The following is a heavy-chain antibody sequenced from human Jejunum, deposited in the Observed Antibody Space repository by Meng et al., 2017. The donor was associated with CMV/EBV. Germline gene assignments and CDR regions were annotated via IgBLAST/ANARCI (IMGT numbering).Heavy chain of an antibody. J-gene: IGHJ4*02. Sequence: RVDLRLFRQATGRALDWLGFGFWDDDKRYDPSLKNRVTITEDAPRQEVILTMNNMDPEDTATYLCVHRKVFSGNWNGGSADFWGQGTLVTVSS. CDR1: RVD. CDR3: VHRKVFSGNWNGGSADF. CDR2: GFWDDDK. V-gene: IGHV2-5*05. D-gene: IGHD1-1*01.